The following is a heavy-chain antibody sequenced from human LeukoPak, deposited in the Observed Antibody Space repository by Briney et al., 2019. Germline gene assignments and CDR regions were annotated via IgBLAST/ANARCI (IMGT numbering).Heavy chain of an antibody. D-gene: IGHD4-17*01. CDR1: GFTFSSYN. CDR3: ARDMNYGDYEIDY. Sequence: GGSLRLSCAASGFTFSSYNMNWVRQAPGKGLEWVSYITSSSSTIYYADSVKGRFTISRDNAKNSLFLQMNSLRDEDTAVYYCARDMNYGDYEIDYWGQGTLVTVSS. J-gene: IGHJ4*02. V-gene: IGHV3-48*02. CDR2: ITSSSSTI.